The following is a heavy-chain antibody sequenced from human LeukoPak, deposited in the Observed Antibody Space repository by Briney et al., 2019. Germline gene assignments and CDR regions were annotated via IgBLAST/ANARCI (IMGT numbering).Heavy chain of an antibody. Sequence: SETLSLTCAVYGGSFSGYYWSWIRQPPGKGLEWIGEINHSGSTNYNPSLKSRVTISVDTSKNQFSLKLSSVTAADTAVYYCARVDAFDYGDYVSYFDYWGQGTLVTVSS. CDR3: ARVDAFDYGDYVSYFDY. CDR2: INHSGST. J-gene: IGHJ4*02. V-gene: IGHV4-34*01. CDR1: GGSFSGYY. D-gene: IGHD4-17*01.